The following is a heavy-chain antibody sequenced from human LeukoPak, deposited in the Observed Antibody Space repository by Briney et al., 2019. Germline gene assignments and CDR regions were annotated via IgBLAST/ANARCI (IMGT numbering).Heavy chain of an antibody. V-gene: IGHV3-53*05. J-gene: IGHJ4*02. CDR1: GFTVSSNY. CDR3: AGGGRDSSSWSLFDY. D-gene: IGHD6-13*01. CDR2: IYSGGST. Sequence: GGSLRLSCAASGFTVSSNYMSWVRQAPGKGLEWVSVIYSGGSTCYADSVKGRFTISRDNSKNTLYLQMNSLRSEDTAVYYCAGGGRDSSSWSLFDYWGQGTLVTVSS.